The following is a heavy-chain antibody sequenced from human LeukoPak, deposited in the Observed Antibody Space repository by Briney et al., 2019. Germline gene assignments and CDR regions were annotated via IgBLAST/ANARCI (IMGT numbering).Heavy chain of an antibody. J-gene: IGHJ4*02. CDR2: IYSGGST. V-gene: IGHV3-66*01. CDR1: GFTVSSNY. D-gene: IGHD2-15*01. CDR3: ARDMRYCSGGSCYPFYHDY. Sequence: GGSLRLSCAASGFTVSSNYISWVRQAPGKGLEWVSIIYSGGSTYYADSVKGRFTISRDNSKNTLFLQMNSLRVEDTAVYYCARDMRYCSGGSCYPFYHDYWGQGTLVTVSS.